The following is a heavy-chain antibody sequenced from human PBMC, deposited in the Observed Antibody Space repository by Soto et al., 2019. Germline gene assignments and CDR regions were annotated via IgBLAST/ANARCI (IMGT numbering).Heavy chain of an antibody. J-gene: IGHJ6*02. CDR3: ARDKPTTVATAYYYYGMDV. CDR1: GYTFTSYG. Sequence: VQLVQSGAEVKKPGASVKVSCKASGYTFTSYGISWVRQAPGQGLEWMGWISAYNGNTNYAQKLQGRVTMTTDTSTSTAYMELRSLRSDDTAVYYCARDKPTTVATAYYYYGMDVWGQGTTVTVSS. D-gene: IGHD4-17*01. CDR2: ISAYNGNT. V-gene: IGHV1-18*01.